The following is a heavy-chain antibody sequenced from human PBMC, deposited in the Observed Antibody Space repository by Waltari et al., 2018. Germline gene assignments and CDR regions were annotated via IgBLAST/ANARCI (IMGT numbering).Heavy chain of an antibody. J-gene: IGHJ3*02. D-gene: IGHD3-9*01. CDR3: ARGHVLRYFDWLSPHDAFDI. CDR1: GYTFTGYY. V-gene: IGHV1-2*06. CDR2: INPNSGGT. Sequence: QVQLVQSGAEVKKPGASVNVSCKASGYTFTGYYMHWVRQAPGQGLEWMGRINPNSGGTNYAQKFQGRVTMTRETCISTAYMELSRLRSDDTAVYYCARGHVLRYFDWLSPHDAFDIWGQGTMVTVSS.